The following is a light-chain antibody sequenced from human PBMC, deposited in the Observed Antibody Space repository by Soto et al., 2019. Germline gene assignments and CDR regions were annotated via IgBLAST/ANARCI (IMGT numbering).Light chain of an antibody. V-gene: IGKV1-33*01. CDR3: QPYDNFPLFT. J-gene: IGKJ3*01. CDR1: QDISNY. CDR2: DAS. Sequence: DIQMTQSPSSLSASVGDRVTITCQASQDISNYLNWYQQKPGKAPKLLIYDASNLETGVPSRFSGRGSGTDFTFTISSLQPEDMATYYCQPYDNFPLFTFGPGTKVDIK.